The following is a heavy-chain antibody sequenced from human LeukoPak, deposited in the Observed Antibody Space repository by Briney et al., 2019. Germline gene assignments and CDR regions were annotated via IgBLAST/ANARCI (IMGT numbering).Heavy chain of an antibody. CDR1: GYTFTSYG. J-gene: IGHJ4*02. D-gene: IGHD6-19*01. Sequence: ASVTVSCKASGYTFTSYGISWVRQAPGQGLEWMGWISAYNGNTNYAQKLQGRGHFTTDTSTRTAYMELRSLRSDDTCVYYCARDSLYPGYSSGWYLDPTTLNFDYWGQGTLVTVSS. CDR2: ISAYNGNT. CDR3: ARDSLYPGYSSGWYLDPTTLNFDY. V-gene: IGHV1-18*01.